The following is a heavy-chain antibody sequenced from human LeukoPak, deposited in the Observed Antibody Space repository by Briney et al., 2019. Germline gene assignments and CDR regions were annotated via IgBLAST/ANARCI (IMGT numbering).Heavy chain of an antibody. J-gene: IGHJ6*02. Sequence: GASVKVSCKASGGTFSSYAISWVRQAPGQGLEWMGGIIPIFGTANYAQKFQGRVTITADESTSTAYMELGSLRSEDTAVYYCARDPLSGYYPYYYYGMDVWGQGTTVTVSS. CDR3: ARDPLSGYYPYYYYGMDV. D-gene: IGHD3-3*01. CDR1: GGTFSSYA. V-gene: IGHV1-69*13. CDR2: IIPIFGTA.